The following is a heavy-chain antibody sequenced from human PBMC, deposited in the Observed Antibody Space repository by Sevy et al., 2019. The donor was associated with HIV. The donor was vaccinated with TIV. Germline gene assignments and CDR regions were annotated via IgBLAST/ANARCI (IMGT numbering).Heavy chain of an antibody. J-gene: IGHJ4*02. CDR1: GFSLNNYW. V-gene: IGHV3-7*01. CDR2: IKQDGSVK. Sequence: GGSLRLSCAASGFSLNNYWMNWVRQAPGKGLEWVANIKQDGSVKYYVDSVKGRFTISRDNARKLLYLQMNSLRVEDTALYYCVRAIAAACSFWGQGTLVTVSS. D-gene: IGHD6-13*01. CDR3: VRAIAAACSF.